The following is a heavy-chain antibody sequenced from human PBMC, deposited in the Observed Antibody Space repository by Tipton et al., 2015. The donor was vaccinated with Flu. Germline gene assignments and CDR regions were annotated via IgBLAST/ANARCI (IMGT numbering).Heavy chain of an antibody. CDR1: GFTFSSYA. J-gene: IGHJ3*02. V-gene: IGHV3-30*04. D-gene: IGHD3-9*01. Sequence: SLRLSCAASGFTFSSYAMHWVRQAPGKGLEWVAVISYDGSNKYYADSVKGRFTISRDNSKNTLYLQMNSLRAEDTAVYYCARDYASGLRYFDWLSSDAFDIWGQGTMVTVSS. CDR3: ARDYASGLRYFDWLSSDAFDI. CDR2: ISYDGSNK.